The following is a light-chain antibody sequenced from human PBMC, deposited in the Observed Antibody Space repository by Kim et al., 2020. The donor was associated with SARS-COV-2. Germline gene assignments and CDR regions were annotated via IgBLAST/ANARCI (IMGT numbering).Light chain of an antibody. CDR2: TNN. V-gene: IGLV1-44*01. Sequence: QLVLTQPPSASGTPGQKVTISCSGGSSNIGSNTVNWFQQFPGTAPKLLIHTNNQRPSGVPDRFSGSKSGTSASLAISGLQSEDEAHYSCAAWDDSVNGWVFGGGTQLTVL. CDR3: AAWDDSVNGWV. J-gene: IGLJ3*02. CDR1: SSNIGSNT.